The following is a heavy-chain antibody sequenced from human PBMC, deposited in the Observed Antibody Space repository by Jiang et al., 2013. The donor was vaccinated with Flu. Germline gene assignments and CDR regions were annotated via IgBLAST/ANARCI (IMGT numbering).Heavy chain of an antibody. V-gene: IGHV3-30*04. J-gene: IGHJ5*02. CDR3: AREGEGYCSGGSCYEEPPPNWFDP. CDR1: GFTFSSYA. CDR2: ISYDGSNK. D-gene: IGHD2-15*01. Sequence: ASGFTFSSYAMHWVRQAPGKGLEWVAVISYDGSNKYYADSVKGRFTISRDNSKNTLYLQMNSLRAEDTAVYYCAREGEGYCSGGSCYEEPPPNWFDPWGQGTLVTVSS.